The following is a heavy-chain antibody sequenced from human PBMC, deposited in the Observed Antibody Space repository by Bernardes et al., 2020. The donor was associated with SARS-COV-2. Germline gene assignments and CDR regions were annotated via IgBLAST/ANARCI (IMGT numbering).Heavy chain of an antibody. CDR2: ISAYNGNT. CDR3: ARAEGGTIFGVVIIGNNWFDP. V-gene: IGHV1-18*01. D-gene: IGHD3-3*01. J-gene: IGHJ5*02. Sequence: ASLKVSCKASGYTFTSYGISWVRQAPGQGLEWMGWISAYNGNTNYAQKLQGRVTMTTDTSTSTAYMELRSLRSDDTAVYYCARAEGGTIFGVVIIGNNWFDPWGQGTLVTVSS. CDR1: GYTFTSYG.